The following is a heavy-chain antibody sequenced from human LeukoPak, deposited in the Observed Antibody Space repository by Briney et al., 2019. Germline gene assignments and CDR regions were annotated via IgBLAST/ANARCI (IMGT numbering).Heavy chain of an antibody. CDR3: ARGVDFWSGSPYFDF. J-gene: IGHJ4*02. D-gene: IGHD3-3*01. Sequence: PGESLKISCKASGYSFNSYYIGWVRQMPGKGLEWMGMIYPGDPETRYSPSFQGHVTISLDRSITTAYLRFNNLKASDTAMYYCARGVDFWSGSPYFDFWGQGTLVTVSS. CDR1: GYSFNSYY. V-gene: IGHV5-51*01. CDR2: IYPGDPET.